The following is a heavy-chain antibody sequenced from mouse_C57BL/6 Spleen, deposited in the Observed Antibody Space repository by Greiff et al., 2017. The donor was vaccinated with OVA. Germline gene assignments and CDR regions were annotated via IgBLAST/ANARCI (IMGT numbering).Heavy chain of an antibody. J-gene: IGHJ4*01. CDR3: ALITTVVDYAMDY. CDR1: GYTFTSYW. Sequence: QVHVKQPGAELVRPGTSVKLSCKASGYTFTSYWMHWVKQRPGQGLEWIGVIDPSDSYTNYNQKFKGKATLTVDTSSSTAYMQLSSLTSEDSAVYYCALITTVVDYAMDYWGQGTSVTVSS. D-gene: IGHD1-1*01. V-gene: IGHV1-59*01. CDR2: IDPSDSYT.